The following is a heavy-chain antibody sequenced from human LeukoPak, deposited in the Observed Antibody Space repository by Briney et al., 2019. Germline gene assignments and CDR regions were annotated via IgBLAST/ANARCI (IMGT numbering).Heavy chain of an antibody. Sequence: PGGSLRLSCAASGFTFSSYAMHWVRQAPGKGLEWVAVISYDGSNKYYADSVKGRFTISRDNSKNTLYLQMNSLRAEDTAVYYCARDGSSAGYYYYGMDVWGQGTTVTVSS. CDR1: GFTFSSYA. V-gene: IGHV3-30-3*01. D-gene: IGHD3-10*01. J-gene: IGHJ6*02. CDR2: ISYDGSNK. CDR3: ARDGSSAGYYYYGMDV.